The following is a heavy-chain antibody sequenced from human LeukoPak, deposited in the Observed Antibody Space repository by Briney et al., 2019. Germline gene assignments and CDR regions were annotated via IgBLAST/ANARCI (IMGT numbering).Heavy chain of an antibody. J-gene: IGHJ4*02. CDR3: ATVSDYYDSSGYSY. CDR2: FDPEDGET. V-gene: IGHV1-24*01. D-gene: IGHD3-22*01. Sequence: ASVKVSCKVSGYTLTELSMHWLRQAPGKGLEWMGGFDPEDGETIYAQKFQGRVTMTEDTSTDTAYMELSSLRSEDTALYYCATVSDYYDSSGYSYWRQGTLVTVSS. CDR1: GYTLTELS.